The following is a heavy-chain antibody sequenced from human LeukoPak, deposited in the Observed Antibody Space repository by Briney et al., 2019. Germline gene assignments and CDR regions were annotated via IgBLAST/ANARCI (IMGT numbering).Heavy chain of an antibody. CDR2: IWYDGSNK. CDR3: ARDRYYYGSGSYYKLMYYFDY. Sequence: PGRSLRLSCAASGFTFSSYGMHWVRQAPGKGLEWVAVIWYDGSNKYYADSVKGRFTIFRDNSKNTLYLQMNSLRAEDTAVYYCARDRYYYGSGSYYKLMYYFDYWGQGTLVTVSS. D-gene: IGHD3-10*01. J-gene: IGHJ4*02. CDR1: GFTFSSYG. V-gene: IGHV3-33*01.